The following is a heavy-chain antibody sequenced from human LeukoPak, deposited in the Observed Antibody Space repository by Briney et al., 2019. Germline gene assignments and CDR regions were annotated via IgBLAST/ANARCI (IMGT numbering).Heavy chain of an antibody. J-gene: IGHJ5*02. D-gene: IGHD5-18*01. V-gene: IGHV1-2*02. Sequence: ASVKVSCKASGYTITNNYMHWVRQAPGQGLEWMGVINPSGTGTSYAQKFQGRVTMTRDTSISTAYMELSRLRSDDTAVYYCARAAMAINWFDPWGQGTLVTVSS. CDR2: INPSGTGT. CDR1: GYTITNNY. CDR3: ARAAMAINWFDP.